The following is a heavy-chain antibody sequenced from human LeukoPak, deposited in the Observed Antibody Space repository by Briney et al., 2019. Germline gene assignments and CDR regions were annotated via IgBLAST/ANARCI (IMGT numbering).Heavy chain of an antibody. CDR1: GGSMSTYY. V-gene: IGHV4-4*09. Sequence: SETLSLTCTVSGGSMSTYYWSWIRQPPGKGLEWIGYIYTRGGTNYNHSPKRRGTILADTSKNQFSLKHISVTTADTAVYYGAKLEGSVSSGYYYSYFDYWGQGTLVTVSS. J-gene: IGHJ4*02. D-gene: IGHD3-22*01. CDR3: AKLEGSVSSGYYYSYFDY. CDR2: IYTRGGT.